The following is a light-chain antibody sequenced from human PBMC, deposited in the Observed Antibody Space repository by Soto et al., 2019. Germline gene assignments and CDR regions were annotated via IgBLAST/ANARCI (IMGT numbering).Light chain of an antibody. V-gene: IGLV2-8*01. Sequence: QSVLTQPPSASGSPGQSVTISCTGTSSDVGGYNYVSWYQQHPGKAPKLMIYEVSKRPSGVPHRFSGSKSGNTASLTVAGLQAEDEADYYCSSYAGSNNVVFGGGTKVTVL. J-gene: IGLJ2*01. CDR1: SSDVGGYNY. CDR3: SSYAGSNNVV. CDR2: EVS.